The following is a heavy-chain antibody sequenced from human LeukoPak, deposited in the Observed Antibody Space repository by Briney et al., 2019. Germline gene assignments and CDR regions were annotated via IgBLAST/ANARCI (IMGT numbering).Heavy chain of an antibody. CDR1: GFTFSSYG. Sequence: GGSLRLSCAASGFTFSSYGMHWVRQAPGKGLERVAFIRYDGSNKYYADSVKGRFTISRDNSKNTLYLQMNSLRAEDTAVYYCSYCGGDCYFSFDYWGQGTLVTVSS. J-gene: IGHJ4*02. CDR3: SYCGGDCYFSFDY. V-gene: IGHV3-30*02. CDR2: IRYDGSNK. D-gene: IGHD2-21*01.